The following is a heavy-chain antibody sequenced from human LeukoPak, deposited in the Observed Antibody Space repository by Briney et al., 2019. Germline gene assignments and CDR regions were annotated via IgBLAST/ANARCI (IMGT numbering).Heavy chain of an antibody. J-gene: IGHJ4*02. CDR2: INPNSGGT. CDR3: ARLGAYTSGPYY. CDR1: GYTFIGYY. V-gene: IGHV1-2*02. Sequence: SVKVSCKTSGYTFIGYYMHWVRQAPGQGLEWMGWINPNSGGTNYAQKFQGRVTMTRDTSISTAYMELSRLRSDDTAVYYCARLGAYTSGPYYWGQGTLVTVSS. D-gene: IGHD1-1*01.